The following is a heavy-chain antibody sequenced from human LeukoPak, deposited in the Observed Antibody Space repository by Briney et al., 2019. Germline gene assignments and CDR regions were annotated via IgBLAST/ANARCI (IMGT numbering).Heavy chain of an antibody. CDR1: GGSISSGGYY. D-gene: IGHD4-17*01. CDR2: IYYSGST. V-gene: IGHV4-31*03. Sequence: SETLSLTCTVSGGSISSGGYYWSWIRQHPGKGLEWIGYIYYSGSTYYNPSLKSRVTISVDTSKNQFSLKLSSVTAADTAVYYCASSINADGDFGYYYYGMDVWGQGTTVTVSS. J-gene: IGHJ6*02. CDR3: ASSINADGDFGYYYYGMDV.